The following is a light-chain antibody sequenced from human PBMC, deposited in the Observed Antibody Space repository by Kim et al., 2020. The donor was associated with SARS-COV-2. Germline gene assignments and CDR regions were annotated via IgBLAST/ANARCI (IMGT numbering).Light chain of an antibody. V-gene: IGKV3-15*01. CDR2: GAS. J-gene: IGKJ4*01. CDR1: QSANSN. Sequence: VSPGESATLSCRASQSANSNLAWYQQTPGQAPRLLIYGASTRATDIPARFSGSGSGTDFTLTISCLQSEDFAVYYCQQYDKWPLTFGGGTKVDIK. CDR3: QQYDKWPLT.